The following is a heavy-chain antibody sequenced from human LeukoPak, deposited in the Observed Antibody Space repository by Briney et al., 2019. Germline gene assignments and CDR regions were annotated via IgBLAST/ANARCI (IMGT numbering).Heavy chain of an antibody. J-gene: IGHJ4*02. CDR2: ISYDGSNK. CDR1: RFTFSDYG. D-gene: IGHD6-13*01. Sequence: PGGSLRLSCAASRFTFSDYGMHWVRQAPGKGLEWVAVISYDGSNKYYAESVKGRFTVSRENSKKTLYLHMNTLRADDTAVYYCAKDATSWYEGSDYWGQGTLVTVSS. CDR3: AKDATSWYEGSDY. V-gene: IGHV3-30*18.